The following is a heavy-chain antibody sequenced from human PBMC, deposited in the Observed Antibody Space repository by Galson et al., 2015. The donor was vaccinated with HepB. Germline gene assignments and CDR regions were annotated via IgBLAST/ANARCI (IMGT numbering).Heavy chain of an antibody. CDR3: ATRWSSWSRWFDP. Sequence: SETLSLTCTVSGGSISSSSYYWGWIRQPPGKGLEWIGSIYYSGSTYYNPSLKSRVTISVDTSKNQFSLKLSSVTAADTAVYYCATRWSSWSRWFDPWGQGTLVTVSS. D-gene: IGHD6-13*01. J-gene: IGHJ5*02. CDR2: IYYSGST. CDR1: GGSISSSSYY. V-gene: IGHV4-39*07.